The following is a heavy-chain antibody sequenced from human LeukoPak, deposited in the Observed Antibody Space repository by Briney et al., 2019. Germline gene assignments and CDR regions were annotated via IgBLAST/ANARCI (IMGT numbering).Heavy chain of an antibody. CDR1: GFTFSIYT. Sequence: GGALRLSCAASGFTFSIYTMNWGRQAPGKGLECVSSISSSRKYIYYADSVKGRFTISRDNAKNSLYLQMNSLRAEDTAVYYCARDYDGSGYFGYWGQGTLVTVSS. CDR2: ISSSRKYI. CDR3: ARDYDGSGYFGY. V-gene: IGHV3-21*01. J-gene: IGHJ4*02. D-gene: IGHD3-22*01.